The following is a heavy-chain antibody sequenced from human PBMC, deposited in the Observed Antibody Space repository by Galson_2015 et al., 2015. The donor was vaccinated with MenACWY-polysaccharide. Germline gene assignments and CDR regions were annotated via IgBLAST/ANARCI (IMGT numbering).Heavy chain of an antibody. CDR3: ARVRYSTGKYQFDY. V-gene: IGHV3-23*01. Sequence: SLRLSCAASGFNFSDHYMDWVRQAPGKGLEWVSTIGGSGSNTHYADSVKGRFTISRDNSKNTLSLQMNSLRAEDTAVYYCARVRYSTGKYQFDYWGQGTLVAVSS. D-gene: IGHD2-2*01. CDR2: IGGSGSNT. CDR1: GFNFSDHY. J-gene: IGHJ4*02.